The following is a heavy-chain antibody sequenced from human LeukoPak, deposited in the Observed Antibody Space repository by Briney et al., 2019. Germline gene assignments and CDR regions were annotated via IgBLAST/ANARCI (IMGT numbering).Heavy chain of an antibody. D-gene: IGHD3-10*01. CDR3: ARVDGFVELFGLV. CDR2: IYYSRHP. J-gene: IGHJ4*02. V-gene: IGHV4-59*01. Sequence: SETLYLTCTVSGRPISRYYWSWIRQPPGKGLEWIGYIYYSRHPHYNPSLKSRLTISVDTSKNQFSLKLSSVTAADTSVYYCARVDGFVELFGLVWGQGTLVTVSS. CDR1: GRPISRYY.